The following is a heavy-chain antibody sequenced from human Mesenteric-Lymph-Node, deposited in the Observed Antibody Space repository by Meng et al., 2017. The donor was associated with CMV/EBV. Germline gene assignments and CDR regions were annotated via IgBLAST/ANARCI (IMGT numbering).Heavy chain of an antibody. CDR1: GFNFSDHY. V-gene: IGHV3-72*01. J-gene: IGHJ6*02. CDR2: SRNKANGYTT. Sequence: GGSLRLSCAASGFNFSDHYMEWVRQAPGKGLEWVGRSRNKANGYTTEYAASVKGRFTISRDDSKDSLYLEMNSLKTEDTAVYYCARAGYYDFWSGQIYSYYYYYAMDVWGQGTTVTVSS. CDR3: ARAGYYDFWSGQIYSYYYYYAMDV. D-gene: IGHD3-3*01.